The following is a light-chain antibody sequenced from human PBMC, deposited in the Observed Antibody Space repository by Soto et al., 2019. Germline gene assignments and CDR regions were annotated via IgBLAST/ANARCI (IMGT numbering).Light chain of an antibody. CDR3: YPVT. J-gene: IGKJ5*01. CDR2: KAS. Sequence: DIQMTQSPSTLSASVGDRVTITCRASLSIVNWLAWYQQKPGKAPKLLIYKASTLESGVPSRFSGSGSGTEFTLSISSLQPDDFATYYSYPVTFGQGTRLEIK. V-gene: IGKV1-5*03. CDR1: LSIVNW.